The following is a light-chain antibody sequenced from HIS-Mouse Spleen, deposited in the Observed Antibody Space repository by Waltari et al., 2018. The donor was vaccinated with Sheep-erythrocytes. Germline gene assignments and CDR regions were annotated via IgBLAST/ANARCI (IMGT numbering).Light chain of an antibody. CDR3: CSYAGSSTPWV. J-gene: IGLJ3*02. CDR1: SSDVGSYNL. V-gene: IGLV2-23*02. CDR2: EVS. Sequence: QSDLTQPASVSGSPGQSITISCTGTSSDVGSYNLVSWYQQHPGKATKLMIYEVSKRPSGISNRFSGSKSGNTASMSISRLQAEDEADYYCCSYAGSSTPWVFGGGTKLTVL.